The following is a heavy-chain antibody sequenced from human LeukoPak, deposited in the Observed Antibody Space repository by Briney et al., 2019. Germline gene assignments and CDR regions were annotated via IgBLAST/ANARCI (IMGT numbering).Heavy chain of an antibody. CDR1: GFTFSSYS. V-gene: IGHV3-21*01. CDR2: ISSSSSYI. J-gene: IGHJ4*02. Sequence: GGSLRLSCAASGFTFSSYSMNWVRQAPGKGLEWVSSISSSSSYIYYPDSVKGRFTISRDNAKNSVYLQMSSLRAEDTAVYYCVRQAAGGPFSDYWGQGPLVTVSS. D-gene: IGHD1-14*01. CDR3: VRQAAGGPFSDY.